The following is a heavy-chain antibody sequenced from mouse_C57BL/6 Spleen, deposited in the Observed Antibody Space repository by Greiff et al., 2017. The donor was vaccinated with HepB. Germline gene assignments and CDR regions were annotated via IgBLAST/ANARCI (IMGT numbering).Heavy chain of an antibody. D-gene: IGHD2-5*01. CDR3: ARHFYSNYDRYAMDY. CDR2: IDPSDSET. CDR1: GYTFTSYW. Sequence: QVQLQQPGAELVRPGSSVKLSCKASGYTFTSYWMHWVKQRPIQGLEWIGNIDPSDSETHYNQKFKDKATLTVDKSSSTAYMQLSNLTSEDSAVYYCARHFYSNYDRYAMDYWGQGTSVTVSS. J-gene: IGHJ4*01. V-gene: IGHV1-52*01.